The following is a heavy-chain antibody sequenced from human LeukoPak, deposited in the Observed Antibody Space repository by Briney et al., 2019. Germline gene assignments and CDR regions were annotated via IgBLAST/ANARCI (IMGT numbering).Heavy chain of an antibody. CDR1: GFTFSSHW. Sequence: GGPESLSCAASGFTFSSHWMSWARQAPGKGLEWVANIKQDGSEKYYVDSVKGRFTISRDNAKNSLYLQMDSLRAEDTAVYYRASRAGYASSRSALVHWARGTLVTVSS. CDR2: IKQDGSEK. J-gene: IGHJ4*02. V-gene: IGHV3-7*05. CDR3: ASRAGYASSRSALVH. D-gene: IGHD6-13*01.